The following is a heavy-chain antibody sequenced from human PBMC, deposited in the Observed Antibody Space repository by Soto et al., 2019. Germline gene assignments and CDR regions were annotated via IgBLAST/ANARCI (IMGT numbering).Heavy chain of an antibody. CDR1: GGSVSSGSYY. CDR3: ARVGGYCSGGSCYSAYSFIDY. D-gene: IGHD2-15*01. CDR2: IYYSGST. V-gene: IGHV4-61*01. J-gene: IGHJ4*02. Sequence: SETLSLTCTVSGGSVSSGSYYWSWIRQPPGKGLEWIGYIYYSGSTNYNPSLKSRVTISVDTSKNQFSLKLSSVTAADTAVYYCARVGGYCSGGSCYSAYSFIDYWGQGTLVTVSS.